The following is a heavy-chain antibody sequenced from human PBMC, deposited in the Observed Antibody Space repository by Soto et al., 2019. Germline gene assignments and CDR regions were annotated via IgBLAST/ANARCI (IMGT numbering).Heavy chain of an antibody. CDR3: ARVERGSSSSDYYYYGMDV. J-gene: IGHJ6*02. CDR2: IIPIFGTA. Sequence: QVQLVQSGAEVKKPGSSVKVSCKASGRTFSSYAISWVRQAPGQGLEWMAGIIPIFGTANYAQKFQGRVTITADESTSTAYMELSSLRSEDTAVYYCARVERGSSSSDYYYYGMDVWGQGTTVTVSS. CDR1: GRTFSSYA. V-gene: IGHV1-69*01. D-gene: IGHD6-6*01.